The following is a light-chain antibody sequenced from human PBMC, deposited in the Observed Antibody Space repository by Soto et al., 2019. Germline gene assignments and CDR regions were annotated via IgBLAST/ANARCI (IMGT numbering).Light chain of an antibody. CDR1: QSISTW. CDR2: GAS. J-gene: IGKJ1*01. V-gene: IGKV1-5*01. Sequence: DIQMTQSPPTLSASVGDRVTITCRASQSISTWLAWYQQKPGKAPKLLIYGASTLESGVPSRFSGGGSGTDFTLTISSLQPDDFATYLCQQYNSFSPTFGQGTKVDIK. CDR3: QQYNSFSPT.